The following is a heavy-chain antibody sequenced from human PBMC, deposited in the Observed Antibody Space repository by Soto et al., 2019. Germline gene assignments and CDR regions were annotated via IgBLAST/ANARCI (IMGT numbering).Heavy chain of an antibody. CDR3: ASHPHSMVRGVKYNFDY. J-gene: IGHJ4*02. CDR1: GYTFTSHY. CDR2: INPSGGST. D-gene: IGHD3-10*01. Sequence: ASVKVSCKASGYTFTSHYMPWVRQAPGQGLEWMGIINPSGGSTSYAQKFQGRVTMTRDTSTSTVYMELSSLRSEDTAVYYCASHPHSMVRGVKYNFDYGGSEPWSPSPQ. V-gene: IGHV1-46*01.